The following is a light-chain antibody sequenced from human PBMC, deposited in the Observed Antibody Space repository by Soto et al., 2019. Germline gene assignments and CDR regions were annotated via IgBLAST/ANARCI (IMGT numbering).Light chain of an antibody. CDR3: ISYTDRQSYL. Sequence: QSALTQPASVSGSPGQSITISCSGTSSDIGSYNHVAWYQQFPGKSPKLMIYAVSDRPSGVSDRFSGSKSGITASLTISGLQTEDEADYYCISYTDRQSYLFGTGTKGT. CDR1: SSDIGSYNH. CDR2: AVS. V-gene: IGLV2-14*03. J-gene: IGLJ1*01.